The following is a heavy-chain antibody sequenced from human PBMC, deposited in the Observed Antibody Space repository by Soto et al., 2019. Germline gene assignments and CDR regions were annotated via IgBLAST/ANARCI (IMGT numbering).Heavy chain of an antibody. J-gene: IGHJ5*02. Sequence: QVQLVQSGAEVKKPGASVKVSCKASGYTFTSYGISWVRQAPGQGLEWLGWISAYNGNTNYAQKLQGRVTMTTATSTSTAYMELRILRSDDTAVYYCAGRVGVGVTEWFDPWGQGTLVTVSS. CDR3: AGRVGVGVTEWFDP. CDR2: ISAYNGNT. V-gene: IGHV1-18*01. CDR1: GYTFTSYG. D-gene: IGHD1-26*01.